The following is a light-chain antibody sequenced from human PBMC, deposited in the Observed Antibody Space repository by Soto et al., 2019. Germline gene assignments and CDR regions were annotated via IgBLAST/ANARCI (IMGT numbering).Light chain of an antibody. Sequence: ETVMTQSPATLSVSPGDRATLSCRASQSVRNNLAWYQQKSGQAPRLLIYAASTRATGIPARFSGSGSGTEFTFTISSLKSEDFAVYYCKHYNNWPPWTFGQGTKV. CDR2: AAS. CDR3: KHYNNWPPWT. J-gene: IGKJ1*01. CDR1: QSVRNN. V-gene: IGKV3-15*01.